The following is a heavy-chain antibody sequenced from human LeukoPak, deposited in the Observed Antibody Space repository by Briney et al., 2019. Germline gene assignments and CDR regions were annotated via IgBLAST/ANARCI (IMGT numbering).Heavy chain of an antibody. CDR2: ISNDGSNK. D-gene: IGHD3-22*01. CDR3: ANENYYGSSGYPDH. V-gene: IGHV3-30*18. J-gene: IGHJ5*02. CDR1: GFTFSSYG. Sequence: GGSLRLSCAASGFTFSSYGMHWVRQAPGKGLERVAVISNDGSNKYYADSVKGRFTISRDNSKNTLYLQMNSLRAEDTAVYYCANENYYGSSGYPDHWGQGTLVTVSS.